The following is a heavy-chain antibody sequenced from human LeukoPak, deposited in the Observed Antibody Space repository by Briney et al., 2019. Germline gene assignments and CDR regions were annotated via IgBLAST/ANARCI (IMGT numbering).Heavy chain of an antibody. CDR2: IGTAGDT. V-gene: IGHV3-13*01. CDR1: GFTFSSYD. D-gene: IGHD5-12*01. CDR3: ARSGGYGAFDI. Sequence: GGSLRLSCAASGFTFSSYDMHWVRQATGKGLERVSAIGTAGDTYYPGSVKGRFTISRENAKNSLYLQMNSLRAGDTAVYYCARSGGYGAFDIWGQGTMVTVSS. J-gene: IGHJ3*02.